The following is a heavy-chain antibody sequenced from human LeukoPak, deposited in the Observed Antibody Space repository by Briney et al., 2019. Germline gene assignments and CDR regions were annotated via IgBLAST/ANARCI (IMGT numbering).Heavy chain of an antibody. CDR2: IRGSGDGP. V-gene: IGHV3-23*01. CDR1: GFSFSSYA. Sequence: PGGSLRLSCVASGFSFSSYAMSWVRHAPRKGLEWVSGIRGSGDGPYYADSVKGRFTISRDNSKNTLYLQMNSLRAEDTAVYYCAKPKDNSLYCFDYWGQGTLVTVSS. J-gene: IGHJ4*02. CDR3: AKPKDNSLYCFDY. D-gene: IGHD1-20*01.